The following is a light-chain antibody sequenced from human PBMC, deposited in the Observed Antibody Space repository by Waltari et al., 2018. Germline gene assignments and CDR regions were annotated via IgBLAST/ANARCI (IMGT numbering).Light chain of an antibody. CDR3: RVWDTNGDHPV. J-gene: IGLJ2*01. CDR2: DNS. V-gene: IGLV3-21*02. Sequence: SYILTQAPSESVAPGQTATITCGGNNIGGKSVHWFQQRPGQAPALILYDNSDRRSGSPGRFSGSNSGDTATLTISSVEVGDEAGYFCRVWDTNGDHPVFGGGTKLTVL. CDR1: NIGGKS.